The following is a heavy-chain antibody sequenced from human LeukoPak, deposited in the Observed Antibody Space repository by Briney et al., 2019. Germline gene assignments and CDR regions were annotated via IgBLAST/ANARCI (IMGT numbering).Heavy chain of an antibody. CDR2: IYYSGST. V-gene: IGHV4-39*01. J-gene: IGHJ4*02. CDR1: GGSISSSSYY. CDR3: AGSSGYYLPTDFDY. D-gene: IGHD3-22*01. Sequence: PSETLSLTCTVSGGSISSSSYYWGWIRQPPGKGLEWIGSIYYSGSTYYNPSLKSRVTISVDTSKNQLSLKLSSVTAADTAVYYCAGSSGYYLPTDFDYWGQGTLVTVSS.